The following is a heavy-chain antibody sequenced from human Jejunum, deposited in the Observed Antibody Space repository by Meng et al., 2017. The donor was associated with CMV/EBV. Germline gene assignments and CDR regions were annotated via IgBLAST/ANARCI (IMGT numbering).Heavy chain of an antibody. V-gene: IGHV3-33*06. CDR2: IWYDGSGE. CDR3: AKDWHWGTPDYGMNV. J-gene: IGHJ6*02. Sequence: GFTFSGYGMHWVRKAPGKGLGWVSFIWYDGSGEYYADSVKGRFTISRDNSKNTLYLQMNSLATEDTAVYYCAKDWHWGTPDYGMNVWGQGSTVTVSS. CDR1: GFTFSGYG. D-gene: IGHD7-27*01.